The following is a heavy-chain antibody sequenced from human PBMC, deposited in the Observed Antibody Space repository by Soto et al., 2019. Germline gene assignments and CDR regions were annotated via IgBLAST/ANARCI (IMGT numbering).Heavy chain of an antibody. CDR3: ASKHSSRPFDY. Sequence: EVQLVESGGGLVQPGGSLRLSYAASGFTFSRYWMHWVRQARGKGLVWVSRINSDGSSTTYADSVKGRFTISKDNAKHTVYLQMNSLRAEATAVYYCASKHSSRPFDYSGQGTLVTVSS. CDR2: INSDGSST. D-gene: IGHD6-13*01. J-gene: IGHJ4*02. V-gene: IGHV3-74*01. CDR1: GFTFSRYW.